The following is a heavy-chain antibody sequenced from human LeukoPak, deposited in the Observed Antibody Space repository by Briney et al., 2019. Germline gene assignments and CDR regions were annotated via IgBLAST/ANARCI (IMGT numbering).Heavy chain of an antibody. J-gene: IGHJ6*04. V-gene: IGHV3-74*01. CDR2: INSDGSST. Sequence: GGSLRPSCAAPGFTFSSSWMHWVRQAPGKGRVWVSRINSDGSSTSYADSVKGRFTISRDNAKNTLYLQMNSLRAEDTAVYYCARVNTMVRGVMSPWYYYYGMDVWGKGTTVTVSS. CDR3: ARVNTMVRGVMSPWYYYYGMDV. D-gene: IGHD3-10*01. CDR1: GFTFSSSW.